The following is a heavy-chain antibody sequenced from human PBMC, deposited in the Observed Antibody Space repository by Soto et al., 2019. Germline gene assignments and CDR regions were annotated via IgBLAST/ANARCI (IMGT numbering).Heavy chain of an antibody. V-gene: IGHV3-53*04. D-gene: IGHD3-16*01. Sequence: GGSLRLSCAASGFTVSGNYMSWVRQAPGEGLEWVSVIYSGGDTYYADSVKGRFTISRHNSKDTLYLQMNSLRAEDTALYYCARPAESGGRAVNPPYYYGMDVWGQGTTVTVSS. CDR3: ARPAESGGRAVNPPYYYGMDV. CDR1: GFTVSGNY. J-gene: IGHJ6*02. CDR2: IYSGGDT.